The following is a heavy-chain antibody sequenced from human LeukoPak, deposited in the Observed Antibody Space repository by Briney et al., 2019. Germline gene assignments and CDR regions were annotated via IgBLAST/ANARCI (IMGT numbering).Heavy chain of an antibody. V-gene: IGHV3-7*01. CDR1: GFTFSSYW. Sequence: GGSLRLSCAASGFTFSSYWMTWVPQAPGKGLEWVANIKQDGSEKYYVDSVRGRFTISRDNAKNSLYLQMNSLRAEDTAVYYCARVPYYYDSTGFKKYYFDYWGQGTLVTVSS. D-gene: IGHD3-22*01. CDR3: ARVPYYYDSTGFKKYYFDY. CDR2: IKQDGSEK. J-gene: IGHJ4*02.